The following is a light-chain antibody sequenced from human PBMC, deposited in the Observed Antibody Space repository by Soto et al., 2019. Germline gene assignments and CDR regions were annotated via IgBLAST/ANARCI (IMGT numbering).Light chain of an antibody. CDR2: DGS. J-gene: IGKJ1*01. Sequence: DIQMTQSPPSLFASIGDRVTIKCRASQQFTSYVYWYQQKDGKAPKLLISDGSTLQSGVPSRFSGSGSGTDFTLTIGGLQPEDFATYFCQQSYGTPPTFGQGTKVEVK. V-gene: IGKV1-39*01. CDR1: QQFTSY. CDR3: QQSYGTPPT.